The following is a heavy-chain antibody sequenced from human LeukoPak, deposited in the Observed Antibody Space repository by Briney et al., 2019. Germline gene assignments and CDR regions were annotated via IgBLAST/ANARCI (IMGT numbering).Heavy chain of an antibody. J-gene: IGHJ4*02. Sequence: GASVKVSCKASGGTFSSYAISWVRQAPGQGLEWMGGIIPIFGTANYAQKFQGRVTITADKSTSTAYMELSSLRSEDTAVYYCARGQDNWNHEDYFDYWGQGTLVTVSS. CDR2: IIPIFGTA. CDR3: ARGQDNWNHEDYFDY. D-gene: IGHD1-14*01. CDR1: GGTFSSYA. V-gene: IGHV1-69*06.